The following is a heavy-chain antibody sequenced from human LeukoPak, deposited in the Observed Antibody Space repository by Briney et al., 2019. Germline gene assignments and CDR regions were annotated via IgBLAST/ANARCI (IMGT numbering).Heavy chain of an antibody. V-gene: IGHV3-21*04. CDR2: ISSSSSYI. J-gene: IGHJ6*03. CDR3: ARGVTGDPLYYYYMDV. D-gene: IGHD7-27*01. Sequence: PGGSLRLSCAASGFTFSSYSMNWVRQAPGKGLEWVSSISSSSSYIYYADSVKGRFTISRDNTKNSLYLQMNSLRADDTAVYYCARGVTGDPLYYYYMDVWGKGTTVTVSS. CDR1: GFTFSSYS.